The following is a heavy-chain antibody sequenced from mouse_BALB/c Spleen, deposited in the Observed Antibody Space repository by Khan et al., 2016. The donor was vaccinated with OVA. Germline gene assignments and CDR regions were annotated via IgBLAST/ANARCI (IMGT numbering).Heavy chain of an antibody. D-gene: IGHD2-14*01. CDR2: INTYTGEP. CDR3: ARMGYNGTIDY. J-gene: IGHJ4*01. CDR1: GYTFTIYG. V-gene: IGHV9-3-1*01. Sequence: QIQLVQSGPELKKPGATVKISCKASGYTFTIYGMNWVRQAPGKGLKWMGWINTYTGEPTYADDFKGRFAFSLDTSASTAFLQINNLKDEDTATYFCARMGYNGTIDYWGQGTSVTGSS.